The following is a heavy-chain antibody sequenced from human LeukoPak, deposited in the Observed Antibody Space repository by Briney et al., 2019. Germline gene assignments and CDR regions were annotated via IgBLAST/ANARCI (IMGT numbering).Heavy chain of an antibody. CDR2: ISWNSGSI. J-gene: IGHJ4*02. V-gene: IGHV3-9*01. Sequence: GRSLRLSCAASGFTFDDYAMHWVRQAPGKGLEWVSGISWNSGSIGYADSVKGRFTISRDNAKNSLYLQMNSLRAEDTALYYCAKDGQVGDFDYWGQGTLVTVSS. CDR3: AKDGQVGDFDY. CDR1: GFTFDDYA. D-gene: IGHD3-16*01.